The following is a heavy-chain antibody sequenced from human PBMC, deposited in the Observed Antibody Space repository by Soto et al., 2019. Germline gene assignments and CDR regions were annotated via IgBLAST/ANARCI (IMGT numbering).Heavy chain of an antibody. CDR3: ARDMSGSSSGGVDY. D-gene: IGHD6-6*01. V-gene: IGHV3-21*01. J-gene: IGHJ4*02. CDR2: ISGSSSYI. Sequence: EVQLVESGGGLVKPGGSLRLSCAASGFTFSSYSMNWVRQAPGKGLEWVSAISGSSSYIYYADSVKGRFTISRDNAKNSLYLQMNSLRAEDTAVYYCARDMSGSSSGGVDYWGQGTLVTVSS. CDR1: GFTFSSYS.